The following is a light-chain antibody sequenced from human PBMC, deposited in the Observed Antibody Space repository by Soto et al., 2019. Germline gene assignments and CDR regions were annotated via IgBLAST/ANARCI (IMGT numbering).Light chain of an antibody. V-gene: IGKV3-20*01. CDR1: QSVRSSY. J-gene: IGKJ4*01. Sequence: EIVLTQSPGTLSLSPGERATLSCRASQSVRSSYLAWFQQKPGQAPRLLIYDASSRATGIPDRFSGSGSGTDFTLSISRLEPEDFAVYYCKQFGNSPFTFGGRTKVDIK. CDR3: KQFGNSPFT. CDR2: DAS.